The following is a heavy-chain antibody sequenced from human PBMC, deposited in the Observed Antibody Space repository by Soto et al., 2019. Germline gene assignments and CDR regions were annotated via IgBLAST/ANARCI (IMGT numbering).Heavy chain of an antibody. CDR1: GFTFSSYW. D-gene: IGHD3-10*01. Sequence: GGSLRLSCEASGFTFSSYWMSWVRQAPGKGLEWVANVRQDGSQKFLVDSVKGRFTISRDNAKNSMYLQMNSLRAEDTAVYYCATSRLLLWFGELSEFDPWGQGTLVTVSS. V-gene: IGHV3-7*03. CDR3: ATSRLLLWFGELSEFDP. J-gene: IGHJ5*02. CDR2: VRQDGSQK.